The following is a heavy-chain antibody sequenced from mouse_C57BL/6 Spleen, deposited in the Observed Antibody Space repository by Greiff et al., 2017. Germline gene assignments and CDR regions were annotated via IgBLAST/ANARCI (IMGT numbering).Heavy chain of an antibody. Sequence: EVQVVESGGGLVQPGASLKLPCAASGFTFTDYGMAWVRQAPRKGPEWVAFISNLAYGIYYADTVTGRFTISSGNAKNTLYLEMSGLRSEDTAMYSCAREYGSSSPWFAYWGQGTLVTVSA. CDR2: ISNLAYGI. J-gene: IGHJ3*01. CDR3: AREYGSSSPWFAY. V-gene: IGHV5-15*01. CDR1: GFTFTDYG. D-gene: IGHD1-1*01.